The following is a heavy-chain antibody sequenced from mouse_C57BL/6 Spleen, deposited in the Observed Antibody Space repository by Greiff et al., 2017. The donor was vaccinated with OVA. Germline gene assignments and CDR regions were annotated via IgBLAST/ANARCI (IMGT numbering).Heavy chain of an antibody. Sequence: QVQLKESGAELARPGASVKLSCKASGYTFTSYGISWVKQRTGQGLEWIGEIYPRSGNTYYNEKFKGKATLTADKSSSTAYMELRSLTSEDSAVYFCAIGSSGFAYWGQGTLVTVSA. CDR2: IYPRSGNT. V-gene: IGHV1-81*01. CDR3: AIGSSGFAY. D-gene: IGHD1-1*01. CDR1: GYTFTSYG. J-gene: IGHJ3*01.